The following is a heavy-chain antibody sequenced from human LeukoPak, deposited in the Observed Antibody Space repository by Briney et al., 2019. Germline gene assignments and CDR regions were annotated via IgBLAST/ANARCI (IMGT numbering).Heavy chain of an antibody. CDR3: AKDVRGYNRPIDH. J-gene: IGHJ4*02. CDR1: GFTFNSYA. V-gene: IGHV3-23*01. CDR2: IGGGGDST. Sequence: GGSLRLSCAASGFTFNSYAMNCVRQAPGEGLGRVSVIGGGGDSTYYADSVKGRFTISRANSKNTLYLQMNSLRAEDTAIYYCAKDVRGYNRPIDHWGQGTLVTVSS. D-gene: IGHD3-10*02.